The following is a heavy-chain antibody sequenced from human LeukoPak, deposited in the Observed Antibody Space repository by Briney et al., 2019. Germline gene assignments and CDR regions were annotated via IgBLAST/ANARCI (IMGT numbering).Heavy chain of an antibody. CDR2: VSDSGGCT. CDR3: AKGHSAHGTGFDY. V-gene: IGHV3-23*01. CDR1: GLTFSSYA. D-gene: IGHD1-26*01. J-gene: IGHJ4*02. Sequence: GGSLRLSCAASGLTFSSYAMSWVRQAPGKGLDWVSTVSDSGGCTYYADSVKGRFTVSRDNSRDTLYLQMNSLRAEDTAVYYCAKGHSAHGTGFDYWGQGTLVTVSS.